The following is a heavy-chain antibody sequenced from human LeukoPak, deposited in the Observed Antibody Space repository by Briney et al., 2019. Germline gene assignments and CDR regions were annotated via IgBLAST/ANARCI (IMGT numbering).Heavy chain of an antibody. CDR3: ARDSTTSGSYYP. J-gene: IGHJ5*02. CDR1: GFTFSSYS. V-gene: IGHV3-21*01. CDR2: ISSSSSYI. D-gene: IGHD1-26*01. Sequence: GGSLRLSCAASGFTFSSYSMNWVRQAPGKGLEWVSSISSSSSYIYCADSVKGRFTISRDNAKNSLYLQMNSLRAEDTAVYYCARDSTTSGSYYPWGQGTLVTVSS.